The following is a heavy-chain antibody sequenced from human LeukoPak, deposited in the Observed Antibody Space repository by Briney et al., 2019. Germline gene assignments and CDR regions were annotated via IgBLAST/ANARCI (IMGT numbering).Heavy chain of an antibody. Sequence: ASVKVSCKASGYTFTSYAMHWVRQAPGQRLEWMGWINAGNGNTKYSQKFQGRVTITRDTSASTAYMELSSLRSEDTAVYYCARGRATDLSYYYYGMDVWGQGTTVTVSS. V-gene: IGHV1-3*01. D-gene: IGHD5-12*01. CDR3: ARGRATDLSYYYYGMDV. J-gene: IGHJ6*02. CDR2: INAGNGNT. CDR1: GYTFTSYA.